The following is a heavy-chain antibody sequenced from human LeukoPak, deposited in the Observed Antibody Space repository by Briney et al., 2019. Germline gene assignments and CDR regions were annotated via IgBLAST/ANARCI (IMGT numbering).Heavy chain of an antibody. Sequence: GGSLRLSCATSGFTFSDYYMTWMRQAPGKGLEWVSYISSGGSTIYYADSVKGRFTISRDNAKNSLYLQMNSLRAEDTAVYYCARTTRGYDSSGYYSYYFDYWGQGTLVTVSS. CDR1: GFTFSDYY. D-gene: IGHD3-22*01. CDR2: ISSGGSTI. V-gene: IGHV3-11*01. J-gene: IGHJ4*02. CDR3: ARTTRGYDSSGYYSYYFDY.